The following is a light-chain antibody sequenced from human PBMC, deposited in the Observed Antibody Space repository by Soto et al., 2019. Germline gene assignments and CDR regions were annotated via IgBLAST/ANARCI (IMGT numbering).Light chain of an antibody. J-gene: IGLJ1*01. CDR1: SSDVGSYNF. V-gene: IGLV2-14*02. Sequence: QSVLTQPASVSGSPGQSITISCTGTSSDVGSYNFVSWYRQHPGKAPKLMIYEGTKRPSGVSNRFSGSKSGNTASLTISGLQAEDEADYYCSSYTSSSTYVFGTGTKVTVL. CDR2: EGT. CDR3: SSYTSSSTYV.